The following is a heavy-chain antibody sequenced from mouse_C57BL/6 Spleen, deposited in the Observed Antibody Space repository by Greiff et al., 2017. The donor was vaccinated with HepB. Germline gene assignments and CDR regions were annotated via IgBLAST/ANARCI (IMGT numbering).Heavy chain of an antibody. Sequence: VQLQQSGAELVRPGASVKLSCKASGYTFTDYYINWVKQRPGQGLEWIARIYPGSGNTYYNEKFKGKATLTAEKSSSTAYMQLSSLTSEDSAVYFCARSIYDGYRYYAMDYWGQGTSVTVSS. J-gene: IGHJ4*01. CDR3: ARSIYDGYRYYAMDY. V-gene: IGHV1-76*01. D-gene: IGHD2-3*01. CDR2: IYPGSGNT. CDR1: GYTFTDYY.